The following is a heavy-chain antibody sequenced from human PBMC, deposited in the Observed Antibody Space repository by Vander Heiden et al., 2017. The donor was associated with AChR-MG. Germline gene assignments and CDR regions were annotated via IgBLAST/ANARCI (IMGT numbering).Heavy chain of an antibody. Sequence: QVQLVQSGAEVKKPGSSVKVSCKASGGTFSSSAISWVRQAPGQGLEWMGGIIPIFGTANYAQKFQGRVTITADESTSTAYMELSSLRSEDTAVYYCVCTELQMTTVDYWGQGTLVTVSS. CDR1: GGTFSSSA. D-gene: IGHD4-17*01. CDR2: IIPIFGTA. V-gene: IGHV1-69*01. CDR3: VCTELQMTTVDY. J-gene: IGHJ4*02.